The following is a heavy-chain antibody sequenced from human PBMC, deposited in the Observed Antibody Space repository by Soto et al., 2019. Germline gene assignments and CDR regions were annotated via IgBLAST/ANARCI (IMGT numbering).Heavy chain of an antibody. CDR2: ISGTGDSS. J-gene: IGHJ4*02. D-gene: IGHD3-10*01. CDR3: AKDNGNYGSGSFSH. V-gene: IGHV3-23*01. CDR1: GFTFGSCA. Sequence: PXESLRLSCAASGFTFGSCAMSGVRQAPGKGLEWVSLISGTGDSSEYANSVKGRFTISRDYSKTTVFLQMNSLRAEDTAVYFCAKDNGNYGSGSFSHWGQGTLVTVSS.